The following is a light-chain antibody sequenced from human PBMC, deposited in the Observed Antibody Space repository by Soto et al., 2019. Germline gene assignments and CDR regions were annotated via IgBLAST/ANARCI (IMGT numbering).Light chain of an antibody. Sequence: EILRTQSPATLSVSPGDGATLSCRASQSVFNNHIGWYQQKPGQAPRRLIFGASFRATGIPDRFSGSGSGTDFTLTISRLEHEDCAVYYCQQYGSSPTTFGQGTKVDIK. CDR3: QQYGSSPTT. CDR2: GAS. V-gene: IGKV3-20*01. CDR1: QSVFNNH. J-gene: IGKJ1*01.